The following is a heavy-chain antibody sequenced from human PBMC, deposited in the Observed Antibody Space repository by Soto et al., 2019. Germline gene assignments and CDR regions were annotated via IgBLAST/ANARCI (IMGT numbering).Heavy chain of an antibody. CDR1: GYTFSNYG. CDR3: ARDDSGGLDY. D-gene: IGHD1-26*01. J-gene: IGHJ4*02. Sequence: QVQLVQSGVEVKKPGASVKVSCKASGYTFSNYGISWVRQAPGQGLEWMGWISSYNGDARYAQNLQGRVTMTTDTSTSTGYVELWSLRSADTAVYYCARDDSGGLDYWGQGTLVTVAS. CDR2: ISSYNGDA. V-gene: IGHV1-18*01.